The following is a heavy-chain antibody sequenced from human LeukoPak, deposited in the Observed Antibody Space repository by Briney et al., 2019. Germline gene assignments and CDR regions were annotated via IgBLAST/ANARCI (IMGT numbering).Heavy chain of an antibody. V-gene: IGHV4-34*01. CDR3: ALRIAAAGTTWFDP. D-gene: IGHD6-13*01. J-gene: IGHJ5*02. CDR1: GGSFSGYY. CDR2: INHSGST. Sequence: SETLSLTCAVYGGSFSGYYWSWIRQPPGKGLEWIGEINHSGSTNYNPSLKSRVTISVDTSKNQFSLKLSSVTAADTAVYYCALRIAAAGTTWFDPWGQGTLVTVSS.